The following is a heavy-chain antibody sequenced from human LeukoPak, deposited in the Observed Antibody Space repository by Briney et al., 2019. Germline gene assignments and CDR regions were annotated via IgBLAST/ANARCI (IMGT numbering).Heavy chain of an antibody. V-gene: IGHV3-66*01. Sequence: PGGSLRLSCAASEFSVGSNYMTWVRQAPGKGLEWVSLIYSGGSTYYADSVKGRFTISRDNSKNTLYLQMNSLRAEDTALYYCATYSGAHHKTFDDWGQGTLVTVSS. CDR2: IYSGGST. CDR1: EFSVGSNY. D-gene: IGHD1-26*01. CDR3: ATYSGAHHKTFDD. J-gene: IGHJ4*02.